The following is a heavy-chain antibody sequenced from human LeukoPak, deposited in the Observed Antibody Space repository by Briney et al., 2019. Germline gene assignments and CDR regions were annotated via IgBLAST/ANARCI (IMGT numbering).Heavy chain of an antibody. Sequence: SETLSLTCAVYGGSFSGYYWSWIRQPPGKGLEWIGEINHSGSTNYNPSLKSRVTISVDTSKNQFSLKLSSVTAAETAVYYCASGPYYYDSSGYYYFDYWGQGTLVTVSS. CDR3: ASGPYYYDSSGYYYFDY. CDR2: INHSGST. J-gene: IGHJ4*02. D-gene: IGHD3-22*01. CDR1: GGSFSGYY. V-gene: IGHV4-34*01.